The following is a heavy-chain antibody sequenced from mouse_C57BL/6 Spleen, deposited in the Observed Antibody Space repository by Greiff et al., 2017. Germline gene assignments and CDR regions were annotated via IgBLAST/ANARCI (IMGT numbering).Heavy chain of an antibody. Sequence: VQLQESGAELVKPGASVKLSCKASGYAFSRYWMNWVKQRPGKGLEWIGQIYPGDGDTNYNGKFKGKATLTADKSSSTAYMQLSSLTSEDSAVYFCARNLDYGSAWFAYWGQGTLVTVAA. J-gene: IGHJ3*01. D-gene: IGHD2-2*01. V-gene: IGHV1-80*01. CDR1: GYAFSRYW. CDR2: IYPGDGDT. CDR3: ARNLDYGSAWFAY.